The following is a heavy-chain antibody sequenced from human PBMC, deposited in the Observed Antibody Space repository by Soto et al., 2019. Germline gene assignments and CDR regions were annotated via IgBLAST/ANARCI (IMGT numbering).Heavy chain of an antibody. Sequence: QVQLVESGGGVVQPGRSLRLSCAASGFTFSSYGMHWVRQAPGKGLEWVAVISYDGSNTYYGDTVKGRFTISRDNSKNTLFLQMNSLRAEDTAVYYCAKDGNVYSSGWYAPSLDYWGQGTLVTVSS. CDR3: AKDGNVYSSGWYAPSLDY. D-gene: IGHD6-19*01. J-gene: IGHJ4*02. V-gene: IGHV3-30*18. CDR2: ISYDGSNT. CDR1: GFTFSSYG.